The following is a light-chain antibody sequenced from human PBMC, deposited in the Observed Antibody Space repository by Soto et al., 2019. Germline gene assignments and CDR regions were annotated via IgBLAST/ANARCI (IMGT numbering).Light chain of an antibody. V-gene: IGKV3-20*01. CDR3: QQFSSTPSWT. CDR2: GAS. CDR1: QSIKRSS. Sequence: EIVVTQSPGTLSLSPGERATLSCRASQSIKRSSLAWYQQKPGQAPRLLIYGASSRATGIPDRFSGSGSGTDFTLTISRMEPEDFAVYYCQQFSSTPSWTFGQGTKVDIK. J-gene: IGKJ1*01.